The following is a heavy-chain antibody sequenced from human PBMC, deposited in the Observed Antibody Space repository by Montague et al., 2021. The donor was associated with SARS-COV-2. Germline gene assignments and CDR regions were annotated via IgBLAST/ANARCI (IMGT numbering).Heavy chain of an antibody. V-gene: IGHV3-7*01. D-gene: IGHD5-18*01. Sequence: SLRLSCAASGFTFSNYWMSWVRQAPGKGLEWVANIKQDGSEKYYVDSVKGRFTISRDNAKNSLYLQMNSLRAEDTAVYYCVRDMGVGYSYGQYYYYGMDVWGQGTTVTVSS. CDR3: VRDMGVGYSYGQYYYYGMDV. J-gene: IGHJ6*02. CDR2: IKQDGSEK. CDR1: GFTFSNYW.